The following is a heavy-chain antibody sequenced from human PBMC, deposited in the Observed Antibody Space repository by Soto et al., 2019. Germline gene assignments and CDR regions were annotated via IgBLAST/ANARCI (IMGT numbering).Heavy chain of an antibody. CDR1: GGSMSSSNW. Sequence: SETLSLTCTVSGGSMSSSNWWNWVRQSPGKGLEWIGEAHQSGRTNYNPNLKSRDTISVDKSKNLIFLYLSSVTAADTAVYYCARSEATGLDYWGQG. CDR2: AHQSGRT. D-gene: IGHD1-26*01. CDR3: ARSEATGLDY. J-gene: IGHJ4*02. V-gene: IGHV4-4*02.